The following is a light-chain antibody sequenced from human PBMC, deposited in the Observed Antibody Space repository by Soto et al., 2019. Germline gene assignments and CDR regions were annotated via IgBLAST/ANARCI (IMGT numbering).Light chain of an antibody. CDR3: QQYNNWPPWT. Sequence: EILMTQSPATLSVSPGERATLSCRASQSVSSNLAWYQQKPGQAPRLLFYGASTRATGIPDRFSASGSETDFTLTISSLQPEDFEVYYCQQYNNWPPWTFGQGTKVEIK. CDR2: GAS. CDR1: QSVSSN. V-gene: IGKV3-15*01. J-gene: IGKJ1*01.